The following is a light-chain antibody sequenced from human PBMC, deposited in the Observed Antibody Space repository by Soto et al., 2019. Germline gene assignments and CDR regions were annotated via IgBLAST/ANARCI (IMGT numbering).Light chain of an antibody. CDR3: QQYNNWPYT. CDR1: QSISSS. J-gene: IGKJ2*01. Sequence: DIQMTQSPSTLSASVGDRVTITCRASQSISSSLAWYQQKPGKAPKLLIYKASNLESRVPSRFSGSGSGTEFTLTINSLQSEDYAVYFCQQYNNWPYTFGQGTK. CDR2: KAS. V-gene: IGKV1-5*03.